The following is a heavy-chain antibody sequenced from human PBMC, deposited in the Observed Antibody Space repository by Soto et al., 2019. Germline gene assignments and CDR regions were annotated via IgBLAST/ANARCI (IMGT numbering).Heavy chain of an antibody. Sequence: GGSLRLSCAASGFTFSNAWMSWVRQAPGKGLEWVGRIKSKTDGGTTDYAAPVKDRFTISRDDSKNTLYLQMNSLKTEDTAVYYCTTGHYDILTGYSPFDYWGQGTLVTVSS. D-gene: IGHD3-9*01. CDR2: IKSKTDGGTT. J-gene: IGHJ4*02. V-gene: IGHV3-15*01. CDR3: TTGHYDILTGYSPFDY. CDR1: GFTFSNAW.